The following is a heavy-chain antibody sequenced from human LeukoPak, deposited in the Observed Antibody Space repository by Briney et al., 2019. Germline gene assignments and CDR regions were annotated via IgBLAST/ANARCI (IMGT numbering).Heavy chain of an antibody. V-gene: IGHV3-15*05. J-gene: IGHJ4*02. D-gene: IGHD1-26*01. Sequence: GGSLRLSCAASGFTFSRFTMSWVRQAPGKGLEWVGRFRSKTDGGTIDYAAPVKGRFTISRDDSRNTLYLQMNSLKTEDTAVYYCTTVIMGAPKDDYWGQGTLVTVSS. CDR1: GFTFSRFT. CDR3: TTVIMGAPKDDY. CDR2: FRSKTDGGTI.